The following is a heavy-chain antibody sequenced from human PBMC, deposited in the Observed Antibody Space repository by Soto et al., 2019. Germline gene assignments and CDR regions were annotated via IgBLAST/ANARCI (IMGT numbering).Heavy chain of an antibody. J-gene: IGHJ4*02. CDR3: ARDTVVVTATFDS. CDR1: GYTFTGNG. Sequence: GASVKVSCKASGYTFTGNGISWVRQAPGQGLEWMGWISSYNGNTKYAENLQGRVTMTTDTSTSTAYMELRSLRSDDTAVYYCARDTVVVTATFDSWGQGTPVTVSS. D-gene: IGHD2-21*02. V-gene: IGHV1-18*01. CDR2: ISSYNGNT.